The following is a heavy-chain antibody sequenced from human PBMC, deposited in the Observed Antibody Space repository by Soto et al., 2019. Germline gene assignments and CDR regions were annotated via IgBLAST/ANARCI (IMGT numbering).Heavy chain of an antibody. CDR2: IWYDGSNK. D-gene: IGHD4-17*01. CDR3: ARVRDYGDLYYYYYGMDV. J-gene: IGHJ6*02. V-gene: IGHV3-33*01. Sequence: QVQLVESGGGVVQPGRSLRLSCAASGFTFSSYGMHWVRQAPGKGLEWVAVIWYDGSNKYYADSVKGRFTISRDNSKNTLYLQMNSLRAEDTAVYYCARVRDYGDLYYYYYGMDVWGQGTTVTVSS. CDR1: GFTFSSYG.